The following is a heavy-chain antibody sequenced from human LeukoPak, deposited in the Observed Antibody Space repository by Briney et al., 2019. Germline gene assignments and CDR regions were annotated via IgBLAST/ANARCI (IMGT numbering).Heavy chain of an antibody. J-gene: IGHJ4*02. CDR1: GGSISSGSYW. Sequence: SQTLSLTCSVSGGSISSGSYWWSWIRQHPEKGLEWIGYHYYSGSTNYNPSLKSRVTISVDTSKNQFSLKLSSVTAADTAVYYCARETNGGYYYGSGGHRGGPIDYWGQGTLVTVSS. CDR3: ARETNGGYYYGSGGHRGGPIDY. CDR2: HYYSGST. D-gene: IGHD3-10*01. V-gene: IGHV4-31*03.